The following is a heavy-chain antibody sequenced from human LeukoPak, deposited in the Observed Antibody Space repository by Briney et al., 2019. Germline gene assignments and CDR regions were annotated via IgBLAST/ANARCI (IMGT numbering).Heavy chain of an antibody. CDR2: IYYSGST. Sequence: SETPSLTCTVSGGSISSSSYYWGWIRQPPGKGLEWIGSIYYSGSTYYNPSLKSRVTISVDTSKNQFSLKLSSVTAADTAVYYCARQAEGYCSNTSCSRFWFDPWGQGTLVTVSS. V-gene: IGHV4-39*01. J-gene: IGHJ5*02. CDR1: GGSISSSSYY. D-gene: IGHD2-2*01. CDR3: ARQAEGYCSNTSCSRFWFDP.